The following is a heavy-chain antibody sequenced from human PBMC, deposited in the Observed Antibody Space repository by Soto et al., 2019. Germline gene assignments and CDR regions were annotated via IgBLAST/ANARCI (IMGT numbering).Heavy chain of an antibody. CDR3: ARVERGTATTVVDAFDI. D-gene: IGHD1-7*01. CDR1: GGSVNSGNYY. Sequence: QVQLQQWGAGLLKPSETLSLTCAVFGGSVNSGNYYWSWIRQPPGKGLEWIGEMSHSGGTHFNPSPKSRVNISVDTSKNQFSLKMSSVTAADTALYYCARVERGTATTVVDAFDIWGPGTMVTVSS. V-gene: IGHV4-34*01. CDR2: MSHSGGT. J-gene: IGHJ3*02.